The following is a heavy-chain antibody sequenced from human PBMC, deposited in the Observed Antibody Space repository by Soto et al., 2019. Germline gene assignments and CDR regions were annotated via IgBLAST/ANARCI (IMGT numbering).Heavy chain of an antibody. CDR2: ISGSGGST. J-gene: IGHJ6*02. CDR3: AKDLESWKGNNPMDV. V-gene: IGHV3-23*01. Sequence: GGSLRLSCAASGFTFSSYAMSWVRQAPGKGLEWVSAISGSGGSTYYADSVKGRFTISRDNSKNTLYLQMNSLRAEDTAVYYCAKDLESWKGNNPMDVWGQGTTVTVSS. D-gene: IGHD1-1*01. CDR1: GFTFSSYA.